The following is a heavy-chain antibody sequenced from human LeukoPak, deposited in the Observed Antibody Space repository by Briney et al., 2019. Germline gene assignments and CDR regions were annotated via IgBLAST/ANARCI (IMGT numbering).Heavy chain of an antibody. CDR1: GGSISSYY. V-gene: IGHV4-59*01. J-gene: IGHJ4*02. CDR2: IYYSGST. CDR3: ARNRQTTVTTPGFGY. D-gene: IGHD4-17*01. Sequence: PSETLSLTCTVSGGSISSYYWSWIRQPAGKGLEWIGYIYYSGSTNYNPSLKSRVTISVDTSKNQFSLKLSSVTAADTAVYYCARNRQTTVTTPGFGYWGQGTLVTVSS.